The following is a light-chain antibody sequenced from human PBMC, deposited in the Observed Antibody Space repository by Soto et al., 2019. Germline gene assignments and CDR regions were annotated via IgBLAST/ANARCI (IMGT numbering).Light chain of an antibody. J-gene: IGLJ3*02. CDR3: CSYVDTDTWV. Sequence: QSVLTQPRSVSGSPGQSVTISCTGTNSDVGGYNYVSWYQQYPGKAPKLMISGVSERPSGVPDRFSGSKSGSTASLTISGLQAEDEADYYCCSYVDTDTWVFGGGTKLTVL. CDR1: NSDVGGYNY. CDR2: GVS. V-gene: IGLV2-11*01.